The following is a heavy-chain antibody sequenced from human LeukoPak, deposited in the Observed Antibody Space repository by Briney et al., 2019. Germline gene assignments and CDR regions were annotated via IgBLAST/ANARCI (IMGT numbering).Heavy chain of an antibody. CDR3: ARDAWVYYDGSGRGG. V-gene: IGHV1-69*01. D-gene: IGHD3-22*01. Sequence: GGSLRLSCAASGFTFSSYAISWVRQAPGQGLEWMGGIIPIFGTANYAQKFQGRVTITADESTSTAYMELSSLRSEDTAVYYCARDAWVYYDGSGRGGGGRGPVVTVSS. J-gene: IGHJ4*02. CDR1: GFTFSSYA. CDR2: IIPIFGTA.